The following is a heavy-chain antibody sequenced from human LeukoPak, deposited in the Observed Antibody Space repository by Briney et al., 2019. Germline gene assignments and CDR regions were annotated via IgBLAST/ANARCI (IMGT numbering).Heavy chain of an antibody. D-gene: IGHD6-13*01. J-gene: IGHJ4*02. Sequence: SETLSLTCAVYGGSFSGYYWSWIRQPPGKGLEWIGEINHSGSTNYNPSLKSRVTISVDTSKNQFSLKLSSVTAADTAVYYCAGWSGQQLVGNFDYWGQGTLVTVSS. CDR3: AGWSGQQLVGNFDY. V-gene: IGHV4-34*01. CDR2: INHSGST. CDR1: GGSFSGYY.